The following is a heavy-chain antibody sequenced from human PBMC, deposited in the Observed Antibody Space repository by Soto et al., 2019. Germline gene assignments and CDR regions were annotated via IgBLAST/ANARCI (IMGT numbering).Heavy chain of an antibody. CDR2: INSDGSST. V-gene: IGHV3-74*01. CDR1: GFTFSSYW. CDR3: ASIATDY. D-gene: IGHD6-13*01. Sequence: PGESLKISCAASGFTFSSYWMHWVRQAPGKGLVWVSRINSDGSSTSYADSVKGRFTISRDNAKNTLYLQMNSLRAEDTAVYHCASIATDYWDKATLLTVSS. J-gene: IGHJ4*02.